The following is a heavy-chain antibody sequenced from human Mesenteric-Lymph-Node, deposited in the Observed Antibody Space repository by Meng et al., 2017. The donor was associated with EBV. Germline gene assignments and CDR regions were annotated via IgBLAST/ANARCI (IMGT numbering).Heavy chain of an antibody. D-gene: IGHD5-12*01. J-gene: IGHJ1*01. CDR2: ISYSGNT. CDR3: ARALYSGYDYFD. CDR1: GDPIRGGGYY. Sequence: PGAGPGLVNPSPTLSHTRGVSGDPIRGGGYYWSWIRQPPGKGLEWIGYISYSGNTYYNTSLKSRLTISLDTSKNQFSLKLKSVTAADTAVYYCARALYSGYDYFDWGQGTLVTVSS. V-gene: IGHV4-30-4*01.